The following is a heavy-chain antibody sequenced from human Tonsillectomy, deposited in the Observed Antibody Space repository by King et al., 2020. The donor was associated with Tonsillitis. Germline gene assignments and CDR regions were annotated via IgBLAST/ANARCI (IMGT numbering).Heavy chain of an antibody. D-gene: IGHD5-24*01. CDR3: AKEGGMATINGDFDY. CDR1: GFTFDDYT. Sequence: VQLVESGGVVVQPGGSLRLSCAASGFTFDDYTMHWVRQAPGKGLEWVSLIRWDAGSTYYTDSVKGRFTMSRDHSKNSLYLQMNSLRSEDTALYYCAKEGGMATINGDFDYWGQGTLVTVSS. J-gene: IGHJ4*02. CDR2: IRWDAGST. V-gene: IGHV3-43*01.